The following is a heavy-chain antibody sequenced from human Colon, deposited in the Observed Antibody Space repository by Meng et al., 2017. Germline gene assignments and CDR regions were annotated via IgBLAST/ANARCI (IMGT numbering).Heavy chain of an antibody. CDR2: IYDNGYT. V-gene: IGHV4-30-2*06. CDR3: ARGYRGSTYFAF. J-gene: IGHJ4*02. Sequence: QLQLQESGSRLVKPSQTLPLTFAVSGYFVTTTLSSWSWIRQSPGKGLEWIGNIYDNGYTYYSPSLRSRVTISVDRSNNQFSLNLNSVTAADTAVYFCARGYRGSTYFAFWGQGILVTVSS. CDR1: GYFVTTTLSS. D-gene: IGHD3-16*01.